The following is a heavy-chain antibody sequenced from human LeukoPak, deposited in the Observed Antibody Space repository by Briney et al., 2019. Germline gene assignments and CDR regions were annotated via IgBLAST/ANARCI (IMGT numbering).Heavy chain of an antibody. J-gene: IGHJ4*02. V-gene: IGHV3-23*01. CDR2: VSGSAGNT. CDR3: ARWGTAMVFDY. CDR1: GVTISMHA. D-gene: IGHD5-18*01. Sequence: GGSLRLSCVASGVTISMHAMIWVRQAPGGGLGWGSGVSGSAGNTFYADSVKGRFTISRDNAKNSLYLQMNSLRAEDTAVYYCARWGTAMVFDYWGQGTLVTVSS.